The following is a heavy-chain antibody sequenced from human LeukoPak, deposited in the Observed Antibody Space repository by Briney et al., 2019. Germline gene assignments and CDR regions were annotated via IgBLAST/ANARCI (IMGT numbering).Heavy chain of an antibody. D-gene: IGHD4-17*01. Sequence: ASVKVSCKASGYTFTGYYMHWVRQAPGQGLEWMGWINPNSGGTNYAQKFQGRVTMTRDTSISTAYMELSRLRSDDTAVYYCAREGDYGDYGDYWDQGTLVTVSS. CDR1: GYTFTGYY. J-gene: IGHJ4*02. CDR3: AREGDYGDYGDY. CDR2: INPNSGGT. V-gene: IGHV1-2*02.